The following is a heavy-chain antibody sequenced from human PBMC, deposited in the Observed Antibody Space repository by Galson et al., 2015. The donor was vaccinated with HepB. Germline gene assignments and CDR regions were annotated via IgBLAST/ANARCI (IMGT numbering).Heavy chain of an antibody. CDR2: IWYDGYNK. CDR1: GFTFSSYG. Sequence: SLRLPCAASGFTFSSYGMHWVRQAPGKGLEWVAVIWYDGYNKFYADSVKGRFTISRDTSKNTLYLQMNSLRAEDTAVYYCAREDVTMVQGVMSEGYAFDIWGQGTMVTVS. CDR3: AREDVTMVQGVMSEGYAFDI. V-gene: IGHV3-33*01. J-gene: IGHJ3*02. D-gene: IGHD3-10*01.